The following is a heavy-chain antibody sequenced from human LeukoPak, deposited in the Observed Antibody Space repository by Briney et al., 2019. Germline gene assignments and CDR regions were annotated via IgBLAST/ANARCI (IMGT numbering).Heavy chain of an antibody. CDR2: IIPIFGTA. J-gene: IGHJ3*02. CDR1: GGTFSSYA. CDR3: ARDLYTAMVSWGAFDI. D-gene: IGHD5-18*01. Sequence: SVKVSCKASGGTFSSYAISWVRQAPGQGLEWLGRIIPIFGTANYAQKFQGRVTITTDESTSTAYMELSSLRSEDTAVYYCARDLYTAMVSWGAFDIWGQGTMVTVSS. V-gene: IGHV1-69*05.